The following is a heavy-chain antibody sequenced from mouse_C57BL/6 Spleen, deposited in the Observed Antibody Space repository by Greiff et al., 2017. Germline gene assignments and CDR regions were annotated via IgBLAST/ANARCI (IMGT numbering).Heavy chain of an antibody. V-gene: IGHV1-82*01. CDR1: GYAFSSSW. J-gene: IGHJ1*03. Sequence: VQLQQSGPELVKPGASVQISCKASGYAFSSSWMNWVKQRPGKGLEWIGRIYPGDGDTNYNGKFKGKATLTADKSSSTAYMQLSSLTSEDSAVYFCARGYSVYWYFDFWGKGTTVTVSS. CDR2: IYPGDGDT. CDR3: ARGYSVYWYFDF.